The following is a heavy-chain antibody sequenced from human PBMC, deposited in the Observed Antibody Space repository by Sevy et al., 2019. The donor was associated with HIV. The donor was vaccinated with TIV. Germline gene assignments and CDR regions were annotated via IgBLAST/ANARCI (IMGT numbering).Heavy chain of an antibody. D-gene: IGHD3-10*01. CDR3: ARAYAYGRF. V-gene: IGHV3-7*01. CDR1: GFTFTNYW. J-gene: IGHJ4*02. CDR2: IKEDGSEK. Sequence: GGSLRLSCAASGFTFTNYWMSWVRQAPGKGLEWVANIKEDGSEKNYVDSVKGRFTISRDNAKNSVYLPMNSLRAEDTAVYYCARAYAYGRFWGQGALVTVSS.